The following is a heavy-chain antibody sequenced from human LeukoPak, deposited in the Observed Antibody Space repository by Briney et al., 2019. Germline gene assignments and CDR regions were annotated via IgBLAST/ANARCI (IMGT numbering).Heavy chain of an antibody. CDR1: GYTFTSYD. CDR2: MNPNSGNT. V-gene: IGHV1-8*01. D-gene: IGHD3-10*01. CDR3: AREMVSIPGNFFDY. Sequence: ASVKVSCKASGYTFTSYDINWVRQATGQGLEWMGWMNPNSGNTGYAQKFQGRVTMTRNTSISTAYMELSSLRSEDTAVYYCAREMVSIPGNFFDYWGQGTLVAVSS. J-gene: IGHJ4*02.